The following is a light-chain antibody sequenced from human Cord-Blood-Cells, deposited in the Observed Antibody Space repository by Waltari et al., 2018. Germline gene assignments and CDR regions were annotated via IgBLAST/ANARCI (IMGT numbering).Light chain of an antibody. J-gene: IGKJ4*01. CDR1: QSVSSN. V-gene: IGKV3-15*01. CDR2: GAS. Sequence: EIVMPQPPATVSVSPGGRATHSCRASQSVSSNLAWYQQKPGQAPRLLIYGASTRATGIPARFSGSGSGTEFTLTISSLQSEDFAVYYCQQYNNWPPLTFGGGTKVEIK. CDR3: QQYNNWPPLT.